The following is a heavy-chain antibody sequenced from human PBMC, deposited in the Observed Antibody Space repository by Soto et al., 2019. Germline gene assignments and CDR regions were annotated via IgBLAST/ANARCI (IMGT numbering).Heavy chain of an antibody. Sequence: SENLSLTCTVSGGSISSSSYYWGWIRQPPGKGLEWIGSIYYSGSTYYNPSLKSRVTISVDTSKNQFSLKLSSVTAADTAVYYCARVKAATVYGDYVGVTIVHGGNFDYWGQGTLVTVSS. CDR2: IYYSGST. CDR1: GGSISSSSYY. J-gene: IGHJ4*02. D-gene: IGHD4-17*01. V-gene: IGHV4-39*01. CDR3: ARVKAATVYGDYVGVTIVHGGNFDY.